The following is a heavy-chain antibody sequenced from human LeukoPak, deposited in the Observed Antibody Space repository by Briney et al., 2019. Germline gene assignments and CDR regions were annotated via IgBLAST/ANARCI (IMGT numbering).Heavy chain of an antibody. Sequence: SETLSLTCAVYGGSFSGYYWSWIRQPPGKGLEWIGEINHSGSTNYNPSLKSRVTISVDTSKNQFSLKLSSVTAADTAVYYCARRRITMIVVVITQWFDPWGQGTLVTVSS. CDR2: INHSGST. V-gene: IGHV4-34*01. D-gene: IGHD3-22*01. J-gene: IGHJ5*02. CDR1: GGSFSGYY. CDR3: ARRRITMIVVVITQWFDP.